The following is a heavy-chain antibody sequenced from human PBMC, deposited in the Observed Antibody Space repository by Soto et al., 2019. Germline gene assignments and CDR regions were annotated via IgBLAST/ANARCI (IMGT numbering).Heavy chain of an antibody. CDR3: ARVGLAPRDYYYGVDV. Sequence: EVQLLESWGGLEQPGGSLRLSCAASGFTFTNYGMSWVRQAPGKGLEWVSTISGSGGSTYSADSVKGRFTISRDNSKNTLYLQMTGLRVEDTAVYYCARVGLAPRDYYYGVDVWGQGTTVTVSS. CDR2: ISGSGGST. V-gene: IGHV3-23*01. CDR1: GFTFTNYG. D-gene: IGHD3-9*01. J-gene: IGHJ6*02.